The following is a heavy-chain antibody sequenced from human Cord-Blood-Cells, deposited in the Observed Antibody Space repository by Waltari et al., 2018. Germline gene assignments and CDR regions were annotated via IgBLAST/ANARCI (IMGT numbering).Heavy chain of an antibody. V-gene: IGHV1-2*06. CDR1: GYTLPGLS. CDR3: ARDLSGYDSDV. Sequence: QVQLVQSGAGVKKPGASVKVSCKAAGYTLPGLSMHRLRQAPGQGLEGMGRINPNSGGTNYAQKFQGRVTMTRDTSISTAYMELSRLRSDDTAGYYCARDLSGYDSDVWGQGTTVTVSS. J-gene: IGHJ6*02. CDR2: INPNSGGT. D-gene: IGHD5-12*01.